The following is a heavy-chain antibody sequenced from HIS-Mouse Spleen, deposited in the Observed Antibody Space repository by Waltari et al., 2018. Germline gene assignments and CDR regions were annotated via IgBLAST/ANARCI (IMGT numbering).Heavy chain of an antibody. J-gene: IGHJ4*02. Sequence: QLQLQESGPGLVKPSETLSITCTVSGGSISRSSYYWGWLRQPPGKGLEWIGSIYYSGSTYYNPSLKSRVTISVDTSKNQFSLKLSSVTAADTAVYYCARDRELYFDYWGQGTLVTVSS. V-gene: IGHV4-39*07. D-gene: IGHD1-26*01. CDR2: IYYSGST. CDR3: ARDRELYFDY. CDR1: GGSISRSSYY.